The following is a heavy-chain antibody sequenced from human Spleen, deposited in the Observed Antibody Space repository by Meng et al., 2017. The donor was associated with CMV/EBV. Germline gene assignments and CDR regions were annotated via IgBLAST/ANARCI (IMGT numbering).Heavy chain of an antibody. D-gene: IGHD2-21*01. CDR1: GFTFSDYY. Sequence: QVQVVDSGGGLVQPGGSLRLCCAAYGFTFSDYYMSWIRQAPGKGLEWVSYISSSSSYTNYADSVKGRFTISRDNAKNSLYLQMNSLRAEDTAVYYCARDLSVGVFPDRWGQGTLVTVSS. CDR3: ARDLSVGVFPDR. J-gene: IGHJ5*02. CDR2: ISSSSSYT. V-gene: IGHV3-11*05.